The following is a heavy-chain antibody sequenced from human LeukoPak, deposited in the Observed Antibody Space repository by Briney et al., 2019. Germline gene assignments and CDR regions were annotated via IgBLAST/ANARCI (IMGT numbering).Heavy chain of an antibody. Sequence: SETLSLTCIVSGGSIISGDYYWSWIRQPPGKGLGWIGYIYHNGDTYYNPSLKSRVSISVDTSKNQFSLKLSSVTAADTAVYYCARAGVVPAAINRAFDIWGQGSVVTVSS. CDR3: ARAGVVPAAINRAFDI. D-gene: IGHD2-2*02. V-gene: IGHV4-30-4*08. CDR2: IYHNGDT. CDR1: GGSIISGDYY. J-gene: IGHJ3*02.